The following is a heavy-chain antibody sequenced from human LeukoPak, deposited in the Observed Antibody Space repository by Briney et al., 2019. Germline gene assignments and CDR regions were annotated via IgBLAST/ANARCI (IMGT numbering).Heavy chain of an antibody. Sequence: GRSLRLSCAASGFTFDDYAMHWVRQAPGKGLEWVSGISWNSGSIGYADSVKGRFTISRDNAKNSLYLQMNSLRAGDTAVYYCARATLAGVLDYWGQGTLVTVSS. CDR1: GFTFDDYA. CDR2: ISWNSGSI. CDR3: ARATLAGVLDY. J-gene: IGHJ4*02. V-gene: IGHV3-9*01.